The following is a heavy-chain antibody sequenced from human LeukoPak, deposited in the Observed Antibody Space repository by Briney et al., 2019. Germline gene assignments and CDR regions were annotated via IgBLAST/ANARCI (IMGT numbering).Heavy chain of an antibody. V-gene: IGHV3-74*01. CDR2: INSDGSTT. Sequence: GGSLILSCTASGFTFSSHWMHWVRQAPGKGLVWVSRINSDGSTTNYADSVKGRFTISRDNAKNTLYLQMNSLRAEDTAIYYCARSGGKAYYMDVWGKGTTVTVAS. CDR1: GFTFSSHW. J-gene: IGHJ6*03. CDR3: ARSGGKAYYMDV. D-gene: IGHD3-10*01.